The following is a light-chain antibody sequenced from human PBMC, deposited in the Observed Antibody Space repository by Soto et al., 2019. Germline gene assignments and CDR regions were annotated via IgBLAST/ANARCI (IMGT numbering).Light chain of an antibody. CDR1: QSVGSN. CDR2: DAS. CDR3: QQYNNWPYT. Sequence: PGERATLSCRASQSVGSNLAWYQQRPGQPPRLLIYDASTRATDIPARFSGGGSGTEFTLTISSLQSEDFAVYYCQQYNNWPYTFGQGTKLQIK. J-gene: IGKJ2*01. V-gene: IGKV3-15*01.